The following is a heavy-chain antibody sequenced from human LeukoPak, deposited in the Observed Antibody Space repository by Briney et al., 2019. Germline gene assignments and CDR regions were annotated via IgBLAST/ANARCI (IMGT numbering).Heavy chain of an antibody. V-gene: IGHV1-69*01. D-gene: IGHD2-2*01. CDR2: IIPIFGTA. J-gene: IGHJ3*02. CDR1: GGTFSSYA. Sequence: VASVKVSCKASGGTFSSYAISWVRQAPGQGLEWMGGIIPIFGTANYAQKFQGRVTITADESTSTAYMELSSLRSEDTAVYYCTRDLVPAATHDAFDIWGQGTMVTVSS. CDR3: TRDLVPAATHDAFDI.